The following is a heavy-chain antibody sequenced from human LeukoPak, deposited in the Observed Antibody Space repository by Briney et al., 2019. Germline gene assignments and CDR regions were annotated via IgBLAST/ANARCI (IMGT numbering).Heavy chain of an antibody. D-gene: IGHD2-15*01. CDR2: ISWNSGSI. Sequence: GGSLRLSCAASGFTFDDYAMHWVRQAPGKGLEWVSGISWNSGSIGYADSVKGRFTISRDNAKNSLFLQMNSLRAEDTAVYYCARVLRYCSGGNCYSGGLGYMDVWGKGTMVTISS. V-gene: IGHV3-9*01. CDR3: ARVLRYCSGGNCYSGGLGYMDV. CDR1: GFTFDDYA. J-gene: IGHJ6*03.